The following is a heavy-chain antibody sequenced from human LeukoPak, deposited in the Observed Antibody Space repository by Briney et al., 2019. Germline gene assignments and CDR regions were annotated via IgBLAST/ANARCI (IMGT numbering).Heavy chain of an antibody. D-gene: IGHD3-22*01. V-gene: IGHV1-69*04. J-gene: IGHJ6*02. CDR3: ARDLYYYDSSGYSLNYGMDV. CDR2: IIPILGIA. Sequence: SVKVSCKASGGTFSSYTISWVRQAPEQGLEWMGRIIPILGIANYAQKFQGRVTITADKSTSTAYMELSSLRSEDTAVYYCARDLYYYDSSGYSLNYGMDVWGQGTTVTVSS. CDR1: GGTFSSYT.